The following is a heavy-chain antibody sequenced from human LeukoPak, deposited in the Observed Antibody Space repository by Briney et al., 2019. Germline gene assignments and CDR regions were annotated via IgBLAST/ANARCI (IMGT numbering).Heavy chain of an antibody. J-gene: IGHJ5*02. Sequence: TTSETLSLTCTVSGGSISSGDYYWNWIRQPPGKGLEWIGYIYYSGSTYYNPSLRSRVTISVDTSNNHFSLKLSSVTAADTAVYYCARDGGGLLLDPWGQGTLVTVSS. CDR2: IYYSGST. CDR3: ARDGGGLLLDP. D-gene: IGHD2-21*02. V-gene: IGHV4-30-4*08. CDR1: GGSISSGDYY.